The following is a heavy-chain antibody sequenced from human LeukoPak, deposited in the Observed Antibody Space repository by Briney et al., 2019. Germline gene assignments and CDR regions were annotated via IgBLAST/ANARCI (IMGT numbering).Heavy chain of an antibody. J-gene: IGHJ3*02. CDR3: ARPHPSLPNAFAT. CDR1: GFIFSKYW. Sequence: GGSLRLSCAASGFIFSKYWMHWVRQAPGKGLVWVSRIYSDGSNKDYAAPVKGRFTTSRYNAKNTVSLQMNSLRAEDTALYYCARPHPSLPNAFATWGKGTMVTVAS. V-gene: IGHV3-74*01. CDR2: IYSDGSNK.